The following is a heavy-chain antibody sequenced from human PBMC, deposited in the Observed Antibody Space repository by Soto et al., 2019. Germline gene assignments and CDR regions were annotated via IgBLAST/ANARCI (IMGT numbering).Heavy chain of an antibody. CDR3: ARVYGGYLDY. D-gene: IGHD2-15*01. Sequence: SETLSLTWTVSGGSISSYYWSWFRQPPGKGLEWIGYIYYSGSTYYNPSFMSRVTISVDTSKNQFSLKLSSVTAADTALYYCARVYGGYLDYCGKGQLFTVSS. CDR2: IYYSGST. CDR1: GGSISSYY. J-gene: IGHJ4*02. V-gene: IGHV4-59*01.